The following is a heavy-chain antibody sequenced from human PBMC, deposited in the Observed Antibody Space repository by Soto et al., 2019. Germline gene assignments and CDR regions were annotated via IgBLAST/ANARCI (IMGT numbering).Heavy chain of an antibody. CDR1: GGSISSGGYY. J-gene: IGHJ6*02. D-gene: IGHD3-22*01. V-gene: IGHV4-31*03. CDR2: IYYSGST. Sequence: SETLSLTCTVSGGSISSGGYYWSWIRQHPGKGLEWIGYIYYSGSTYYNPSLKSRVTISVDTSKNQFSLKLSSVTAADTAVYYCAREKKRSHYYDSSGYYDYGMDAWGQGTTVTVSS. CDR3: AREKKRSHYYDSSGYYDYGMDA.